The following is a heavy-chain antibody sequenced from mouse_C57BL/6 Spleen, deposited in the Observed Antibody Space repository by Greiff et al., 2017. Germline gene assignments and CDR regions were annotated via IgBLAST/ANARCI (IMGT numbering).Heavy chain of an antibody. J-gene: IGHJ4*01. CDR1: GYTFTEYT. D-gene: IGHD2-4*01. CDR3: ARHEGYYDYDYAMDY. Sequence: VQGVESGAELVKPGASVKLSCKASGYTFTEYTIHWVKQRSGQGLEWIGWFYPGSGSIKYNEKFKDKATLTADKSSSTVYMELSRLTSEDSAVYFCARHEGYYDYDYAMDYWGQGTSVTVSS. CDR2: FYPGSGSI. V-gene: IGHV1-62-2*01.